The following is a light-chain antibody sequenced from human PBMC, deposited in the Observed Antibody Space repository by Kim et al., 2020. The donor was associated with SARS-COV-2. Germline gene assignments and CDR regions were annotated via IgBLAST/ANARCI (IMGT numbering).Light chain of an antibody. J-gene: IGLJ3*02. CDR2: LNSAGSH. Sequence: QPVLTQSPSASASLGASVKLTYTLSGGHSSYVIAWHQHQPGKGPRYLMNLNSAGSHIKGDGIPDRFSGSGSGAERYLTISGLQSEDEADYYCQTWDTGIRVFGGGTQLTVL. CDR1: GGHSSYV. V-gene: IGLV4-69*01. CDR3: QTWDTGIRV.